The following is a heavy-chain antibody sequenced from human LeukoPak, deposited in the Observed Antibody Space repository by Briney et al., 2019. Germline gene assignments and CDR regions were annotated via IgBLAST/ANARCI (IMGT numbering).Heavy chain of an antibody. J-gene: IGHJ4*02. CDR2: ISQDGSKT. D-gene: IGHD5-12*01. V-gene: IGHV3-7*01. CDR3: AREPTYEGLIY. Sequence: PGGSLRLSCAASGLISSAYWMNWVRQAPGKGLEWVATISQDGSKTYYVDSVKGRFAISRDNAENSLYLQMNSLRAEDTAVYFCAREPTYEGLIYWGQGALVTVS. CDR1: GLISSAYW.